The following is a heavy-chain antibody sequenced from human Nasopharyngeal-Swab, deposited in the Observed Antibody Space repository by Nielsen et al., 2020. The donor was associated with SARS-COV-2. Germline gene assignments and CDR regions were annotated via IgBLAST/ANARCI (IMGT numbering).Heavy chain of an antibody. V-gene: IGHV4-34*01. CDR2: INHSGST. Sequence: WIRQPPGKGLEWIGEINHSGSTNYNPSLKSRVTISVDTSKNQFSLKLSSVTAVDTAVYYCARVRSGWQTYYYYGMDVWGQGTTVTVSS. J-gene: IGHJ6*02. CDR3: ARVRSGWQTYYYYGMDV. D-gene: IGHD6-19*01.